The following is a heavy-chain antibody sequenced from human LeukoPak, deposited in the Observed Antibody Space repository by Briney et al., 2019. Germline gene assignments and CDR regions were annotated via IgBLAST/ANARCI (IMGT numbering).Heavy chain of an antibody. Sequence: GGSLRLSCAASGFTFDNYWMHWVRQAPGKGLEWVATIKKDGSETYFVDSVKGRFTISRDNARNSVYLQMNSLRIEDTAVCYCVADMGWYFHFWGRGTLVTVSS. J-gene: IGHJ2*01. D-gene: IGHD1-26*01. V-gene: IGHV3-7*03. CDR3: VADMGWYFHF. CDR2: IKKDGSET. CDR1: GFTFDNYW.